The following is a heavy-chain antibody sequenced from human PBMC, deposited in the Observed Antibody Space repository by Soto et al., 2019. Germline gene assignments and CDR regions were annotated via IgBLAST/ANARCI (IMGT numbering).Heavy chain of an antibody. Sequence: DVQLVESGGGLVQPGGSLRLSCAASGFTFNTFWMNWVRQTPGKGLEWVANIKQDGSEKYYVDSVRGRFTISGDNAENALDLQMNSLRDEDAAVYYCWGGTAWLFEYWVQGTLVSLS. V-gene: IGHV3-7*01. J-gene: IGHJ4*02. CDR3: WGGTAWLFEY. D-gene: IGHD6-19*01. CDR2: IKQDGSEK. CDR1: GFTFNTFW.